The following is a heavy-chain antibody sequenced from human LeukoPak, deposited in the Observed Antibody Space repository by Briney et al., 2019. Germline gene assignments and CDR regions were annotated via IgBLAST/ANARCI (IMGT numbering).Heavy chain of an antibody. CDR3: ARLTMVRGDPNWFDP. CDR2: IYHSGST. J-gene: IGHJ5*02. CDR1: GGSISSSNW. V-gene: IGHV4-4*02. Sequence: SGTLSLTFAVSGGSISSSNWWSWVRQPPGKGLEWIGEIYHSGSTNYNPSLKSRVTISVDKSKNQFSLKLSSVTAADTAVYYCARLTMVRGDPNWFDPWGQGTLVTVSS. D-gene: IGHD3-10*01.